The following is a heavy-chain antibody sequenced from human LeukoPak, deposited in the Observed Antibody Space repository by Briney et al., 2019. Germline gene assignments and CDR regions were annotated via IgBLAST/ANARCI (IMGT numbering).Heavy chain of an antibody. CDR2: IIPIFGTA. D-gene: IGHD1-26*01. V-gene: IGHV1-69*13. CDR1: GGTFSSYA. CDR3: ASHPTSLVGASDY. J-gene: IGHJ4*02. Sequence: ASVKVSCKASGGTFSSYAISWVRQAPGQGLEWMGGIIPIFGTANYAQTFQGRVTITADESTSTAYMELSSLRSEDTAVYYCASHPTSLVGASDYWGQGTLVTVSS.